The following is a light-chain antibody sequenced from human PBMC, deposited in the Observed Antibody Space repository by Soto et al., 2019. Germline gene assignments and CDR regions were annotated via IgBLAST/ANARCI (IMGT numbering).Light chain of an antibody. CDR3: GSYASATLI. CDR1: SSDIGAYDY. CDR2: EVR. J-gene: IGLJ2*01. V-gene: IGLV2-14*03. Sequence: QSVLTQPASVSGSPGQSITISCTGTSSDIGAYDYVSWFQQYSGKAPTLIIYEVRFRPSGVSSRFSGSKSGNTASLTISGLQTEDEADYYCGSYASATLIFGGWTKLTVL.